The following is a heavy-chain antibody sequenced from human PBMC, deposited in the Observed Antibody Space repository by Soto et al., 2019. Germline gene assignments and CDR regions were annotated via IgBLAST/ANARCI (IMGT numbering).Heavy chain of an antibody. Sequence: PSETLSLTCTGSGGTISIDNYFWSWIRQHPGKGLEWIGYIDYIGRAYYNPSLKSRVTTSVDASKNQFSLRLSSVTVADTATYYCAREVKSAAEYDAFDIWGQGTVVTVSS. CDR2: IDYIGRA. CDR1: GGTISIDNYF. J-gene: IGHJ3*02. CDR3: AREVKSAAEYDAFDI. V-gene: IGHV4-31*02. D-gene: IGHD3-22*01.